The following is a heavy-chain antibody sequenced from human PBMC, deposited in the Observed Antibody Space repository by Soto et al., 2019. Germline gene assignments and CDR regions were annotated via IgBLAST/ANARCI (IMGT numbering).Heavy chain of an antibody. Sequence: GGSLRLSCAASGFTFSSYWMHWVRQTPGKGLVWVSRITSHGSTTTYADSVKGRFTISRDNAKNTLYLQMNSLRAEDTAVYYCARGNGHGFDIWGQGTIVTVSS. CDR1: GFTFSSYW. J-gene: IGHJ3*02. CDR2: ITSHGSTT. V-gene: IGHV3-74*01. D-gene: IGHD2-8*01. CDR3: ARGNGHGFDI.